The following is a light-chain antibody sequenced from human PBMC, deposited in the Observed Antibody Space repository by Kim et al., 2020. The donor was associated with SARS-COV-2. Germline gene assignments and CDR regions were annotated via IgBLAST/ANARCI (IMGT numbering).Light chain of an antibody. CDR1: KLGDKY. CDR3: QAWDSSTHV. J-gene: IGLJ3*02. Sequence: SYELTQPPSVSVSPGQTASITCSGDKLGDKYACWYQQKPGQSPVLVIYQDSKRPSGIPERFSGSNSGNTATLTISGTQAMDEADHYCQAWDSSTHVFGGG. CDR2: QDS. V-gene: IGLV3-1*01.